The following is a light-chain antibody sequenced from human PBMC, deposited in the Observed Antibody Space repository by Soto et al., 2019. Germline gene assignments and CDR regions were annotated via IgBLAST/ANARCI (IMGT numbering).Light chain of an antibody. CDR1: SSDVGAYDL. V-gene: IGLV2-23*01. CDR2: ENI. J-gene: IGLJ2*01. Sequence: QSALTQPASVSGSPGQSITIYCIGTSSDVGAYDLVSWYQQHPGTAPRLIIYENIRRPSTIASRFSGSKSGNTASLTISGLRAEDEANYHCCSYAGNRILIFGGGTKLTVL. CDR3: CSYAGNRILI.